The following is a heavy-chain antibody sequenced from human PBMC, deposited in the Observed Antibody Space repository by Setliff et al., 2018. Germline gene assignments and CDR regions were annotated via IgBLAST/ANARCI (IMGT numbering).Heavy chain of an antibody. CDR2: IYTSGST. J-gene: IGHJ5*02. D-gene: IGHD3-3*01. Sequence: SETLSLTCTVSGGSISSYYWSWIRQPAGKGLEWIGRIYTSGSTSYNPSLKSRVTMSVDTSKNQFSLKLSSVTAADTAVYYCARSYYNFWSGYYRVNWFDPWGQGTLVTVSS. CDR1: GGSISSYY. CDR3: ARSYYNFWSGYYRVNWFDP. V-gene: IGHV4-4*07.